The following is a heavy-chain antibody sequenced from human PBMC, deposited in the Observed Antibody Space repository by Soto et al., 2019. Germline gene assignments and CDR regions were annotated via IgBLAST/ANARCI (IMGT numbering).Heavy chain of an antibody. CDR3: ARAFCSGGSCYLDY. D-gene: IGHD2-15*01. J-gene: IGHJ4*02. CDR1: GYTFTTFG. V-gene: IGHV1-18*01. CDR2: ISAYSGNT. Sequence: QVQLVQSGGEVKKPGAAVKVSCKASGYTFTTFGIGWVRQAPGQGLEWMGWISAYSGNTEYPEKLQGRVTMTIDTSTSTTYMELRSLRSDDTAVYYWARAFCSGGSCYLDYWGQGDLVTVSS.